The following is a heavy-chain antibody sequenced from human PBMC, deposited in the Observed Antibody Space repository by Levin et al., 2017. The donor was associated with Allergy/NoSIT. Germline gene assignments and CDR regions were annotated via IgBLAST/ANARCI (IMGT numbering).Heavy chain of an antibody. CDR1: GFTFSSYA. V-gene: IGHV3-23*01. CDR3: AKKGGKYCSGGSCYLTYYYYMDV. D-gene: IGHD2-15*01. J-gene: IGHJ6*03. Sequence: SCAASGFTFSSYAMSWVRQAPGKGLEWVSAISGSGGSTYYADSVKGRFTISRDNSKNTLYLQMNSLRAEDTAVYYCAKKGGKYCSGGSCYLTYYYYMDVWGKGTTVTVSS. CDR2: ISGSGGST.